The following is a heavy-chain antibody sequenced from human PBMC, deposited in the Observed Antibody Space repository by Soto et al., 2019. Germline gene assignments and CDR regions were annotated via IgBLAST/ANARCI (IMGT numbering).Heavy chain of an antibody. Sequence: QVQLVQSGAEVKKPGASVKVSCKASGYTFTSYGISWVRQAPGQGLEWMGWISAYNGNTNYAQKIQGRVTMTTDTSTSTVYMELRSLRSDDTAVYYCARGPVPRRYYYDSGGYLRFDYWGQGTLVTVSS. CDR2: ISAYNGNT. CDR3: ARGPVPRRYYYDSGGYLRFDY. CDR1: GYTFTSYG. V-gene: IGHV1-18*01. D-gene: IGHD3-22*01. J-gene: IGHJ4*02.